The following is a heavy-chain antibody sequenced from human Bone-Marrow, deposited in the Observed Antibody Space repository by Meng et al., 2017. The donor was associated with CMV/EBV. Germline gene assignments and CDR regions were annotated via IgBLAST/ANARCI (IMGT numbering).Heavy chain of an antibody. CDR2: ISAYNGNT. CDR3: ARVAAAADY. Sequence: ASVKVSCKASGYTFTSYGISWVRQAPGQGLEWMGWISAYNGNTNYAQKFQGRVTMTRNTSISTAYMELSSLRSEDTAVYYCARVAAAADYWGQGTLVTVSS. J-gene: IGHJ4*02. D-gene: IGHD6-13*01. CDR1: GYTFTSYG. V-gene: IGHV1-18*01.